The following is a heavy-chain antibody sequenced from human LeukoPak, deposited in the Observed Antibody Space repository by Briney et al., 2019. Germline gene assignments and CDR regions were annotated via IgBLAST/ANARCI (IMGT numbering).Heavy chain of an antibody. CDR2: IGSSGRAI. CDR3: ARIGYDWNLFDF. D-gene: IGHD1-20*01. Sequence: GGSLRLSRVASGFTFSSYEMNWVRQAPGQGLEWISYIGSSGRAIYYADSVKGRFTISRDNAKNSLYLQMDSLRAEDTAVYYCARIGYDWNLFDFWGQGTLVTVSS. CDR1: GFTFSSYE. J-gene: IGHJ4*02. V-gene: IGHV3-48*03.